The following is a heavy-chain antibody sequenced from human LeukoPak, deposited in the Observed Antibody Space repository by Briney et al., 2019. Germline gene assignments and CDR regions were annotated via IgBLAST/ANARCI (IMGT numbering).Heavy chain of an antibody. J-gene: IGHJ6*02. V-gene: IGHV4-4*07. CDR3: ARDATDYDFWSGYYPHYYYYGMDV. CDR1: GGSISSYY. CDR2: IYTSGST. D-gene: IGHD3-3*01. Sequence: SETLSLTCTVSGGSISSYYWSWIRQPAGKGLEWIGRIYTSGSTNYNPSLKSRVTMSVDTSKNQFSLKLSSVTAADTAVYYCARDATDYDFWSGYYPHYYYYGMDVWGQGTTVTVSS.